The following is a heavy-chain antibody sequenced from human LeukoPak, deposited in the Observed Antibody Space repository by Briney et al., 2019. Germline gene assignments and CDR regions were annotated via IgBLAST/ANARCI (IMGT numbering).Heavy chain of an antibody. CDR1: GFTFSNFW. CDR2: IKSKTDGGTT. J-gene: IGHJ4*02. Sequence: GGSLRLSCAASGFTFSNFWMNWVRQAPGKGLEWVGRIKSKTDGGTTDYAAPVKGRFTISRDDSKNTLYLQMNSLKTEDTAVYYCTTGSWGADYFDYWGQGTLVTVSS. V-gene: IGHV3-15*01. CDR3: TTGSWGADYFDY. D-gene: IGHD1-26*01.